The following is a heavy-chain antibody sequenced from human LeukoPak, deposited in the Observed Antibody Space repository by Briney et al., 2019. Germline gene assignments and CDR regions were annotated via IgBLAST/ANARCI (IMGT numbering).Heavy chain of an antibody. CDR1: GFTVSSNY. CDR2: IYSGGST. CDR3: ARLTEHPLPYY. Sequence: GGSLRLSCAASGFTVSSNYMSWVRQAPGKGLEWVSVIYSGGSTYYADSVKGRFTISRDNSKNTLYLQMNSLRAEDTAVYYCARLTEHPLPYYWGQGTLVTVSS. D-gene: IGHD3-9*01. V-gene: IGHV3-66*04. J-gene: IGHJ4*02.